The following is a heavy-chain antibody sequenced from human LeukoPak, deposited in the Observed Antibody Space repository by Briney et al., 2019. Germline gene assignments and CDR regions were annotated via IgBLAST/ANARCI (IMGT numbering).Heavy chain of an antibody. J-gene: IGHJ3*02. D-gene: IGHD3-16*01. V-gene: IGHV4-34*01. CDR2: INHSGST. Sequence: SETLSLTCAVYGGSFSGYYWSWIRQPPGKGLEWIGEINHSGSTNYNPSLKSRVTISVDTSKNQFSLKLSSVTAADTAVHYCARGTNLGGVAFDIWGQGTMVTVSS. CDR3: ARGTNLGGVAFDI. CDR1: GGSFSGYY.